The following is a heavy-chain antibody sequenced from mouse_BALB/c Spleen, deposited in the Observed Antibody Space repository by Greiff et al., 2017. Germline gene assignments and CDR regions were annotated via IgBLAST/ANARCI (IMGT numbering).Heavy chain of an antibody. Sequence: QVQLQQSGAELVKPGASVKMSCKASGYTFTSYNMHWVKQTPGQGLEWIGAIYPGNGDTSYNQKFKGKATLTADKSSSTAYMQLSSLTSEDSAVYYCAREGTYYRSWFAYWGQGTLVTVSA. J-gene: IGHJ3*01. V-gene: IGHV1-12*01. CDR2: IYPGNGDT. CDR1: GYTFTSYN. D-gene: IGHD2-14*01. CDR3: AREGTYYRSWFAY.